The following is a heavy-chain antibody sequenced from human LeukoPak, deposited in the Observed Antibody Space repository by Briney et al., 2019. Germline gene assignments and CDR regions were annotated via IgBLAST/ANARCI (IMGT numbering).Heavy chain of an antibody. CDR3: ARGASGRDY. CDR2: ISSSSSHI. D-gene: IGHD1-26*01. CDR1: GFTFSSYS. V-gene: IGHV3-21*01. Sequence: GGYLRLSCAASGFTFSSYSMSWVRQAPGKGLEWVSSISSSSSHIYYADSVKGRFTISRDNAKHSLYLQMNSLRAEDTAVYYCARGASGRDYCGQGTLVTVSS. J-gene: IGHJ4*02.